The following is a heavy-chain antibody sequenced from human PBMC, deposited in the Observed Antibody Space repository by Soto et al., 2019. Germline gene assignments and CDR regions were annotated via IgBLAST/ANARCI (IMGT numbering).Heavy chain of an antibody. Sequence: GESLKISCQGSQYSFNTYWIAWVRQMPGKGLKWMTIIHPIDSQTRYSPSFQGQVTISADTSITTAYLQWSSLKASVTALYYCARDLDYGGQSDWLDSWGQGTLVTVSS. CDR2: IHPIDSQT. D-gene: IGHD4-17*01. CDR1: QYSFNTYW. V-gene: IGHV5-51*01. J-gene: IGHJ5*01. CDR3: ARDLDYGGQSDWLDS.